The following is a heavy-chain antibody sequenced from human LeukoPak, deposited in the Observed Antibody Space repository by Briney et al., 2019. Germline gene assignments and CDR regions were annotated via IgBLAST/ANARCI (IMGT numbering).Heavy chain of an antibody. CDR2: IYHNGNT. V-gene: IGHV4-30-2*01. J-gene: IGHJ4*02. CDR3: ARDPGDYNFDY. D-gene: IGHD7-27*01. CDR1: GGSISYSGYS. Sequence: SETLSLTCAVSGGSISYSGYSWNWLRQPPGKGLEWIGYIYHNGNTYYNPSLKSRVTMSVDRSKNQFSLQLSSVTAADTAVYYCARDPGDYNFDYWGQGTLVTVSS.